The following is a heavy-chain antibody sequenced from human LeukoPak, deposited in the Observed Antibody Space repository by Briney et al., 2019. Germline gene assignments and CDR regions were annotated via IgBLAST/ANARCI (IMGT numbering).Heavy chain of an antibody. Sequence: SVKVSCKASGGTFSSYAISWVRQAPGQGPEWMGGIIPIFGTANYAQKFQGRVTITADESTSTAYMELSSLRSEDTAVYYCARGLGDSSGYSDAFDIWGQGTMVTVSS. V-gene: IGHV1-69*13. J-gene: IGHJ3*02. CDR2: IIPIFGTA. CDR1: GGTFSSYA. D-gene: IGHD3-22*01. CDR3: ARGLGDSSGYSDAFDI.